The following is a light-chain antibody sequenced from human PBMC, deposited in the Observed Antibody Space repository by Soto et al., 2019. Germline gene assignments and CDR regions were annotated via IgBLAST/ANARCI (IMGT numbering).Light chain of an antibody. Sequence: IVLTQSPATLSFSPGDRATLSCRASQSVSSHLGWYQQKPGQAPKLLIYDVSNRATGIPARFSGSGSGTDFTLTISSLEPEDFALYYCQHQNNWPQLTFGEGTKVEIK. V-gene: IGKV3-11*01. CDR3: QHQNNWPQLT. CDR1: QSVSSH. CDR2: DVS. J-gene: IGKJ4*01.